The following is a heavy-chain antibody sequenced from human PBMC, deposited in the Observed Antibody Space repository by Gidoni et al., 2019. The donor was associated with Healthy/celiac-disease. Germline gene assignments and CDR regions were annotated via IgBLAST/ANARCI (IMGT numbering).Heavy chain of an antibody. V-gene: IGHV4-59*01. Sequence: VQLQESGPGPATPSETLSLTCTVSGSSISSYYWSWIRQPPGKGLEWVGYIYYSGSTTYNPSLKGRVTISVDTSKNQFSLKLSSVTAADTAVYYCARGDSGSYSGYFDCWGQGTLVTVSS. D-gene: IGHD1-26*01. J-gene: IGHJ4*02. CDR2: IYYSGST. CDR1: GSSISSYY. CDR3: ARGDSGSYSGYFDC.